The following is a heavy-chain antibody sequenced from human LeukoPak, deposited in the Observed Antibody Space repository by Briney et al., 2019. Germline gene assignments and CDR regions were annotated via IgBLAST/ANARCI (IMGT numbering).Heavy chain of an antibody. CDR3: AKDLRFLEWLFLDY. CDR1: GFTFSSYA. D-gene: IGHD3-3*01. CDR2: ISGSGGST. V-gene: IGHV3-23*01. J-gene: IGHJ4*02. Sequence: GGSLRLSCAASGFTFSSYAVSWVRQAPGKGLEWVSAISGSGGSTYYADSVKGRFTISRDNSKNTLYLQMNSLRAEDTAVYYCAKDLRFLEWLFLDYWGQGTLVTVSS.